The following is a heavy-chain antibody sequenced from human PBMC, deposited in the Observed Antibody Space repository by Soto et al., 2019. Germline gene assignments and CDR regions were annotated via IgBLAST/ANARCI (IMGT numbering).Heavy chain of an antibody. CDR1: GYTFTSYG. V-gene: IGHV1-18*01. Sequence: QVQLVQSGAEVKKPGASVKVSCKASGYTFTSYGISWVRQAPGQGLEWMGWISAYNGNTNYAQKLQGRVTMTTDTSTSTAYMERRSLRSDDTAVYYCARVGTIFGVVTLYYYYYMDVWGKGTTVTVSS. CDR3: ARVGTIFGVVTLYYYYYMDV. J-gene: IGHJ6*03. D-gene: IGHD3-3*01. CDR2: ISAYNGNT.